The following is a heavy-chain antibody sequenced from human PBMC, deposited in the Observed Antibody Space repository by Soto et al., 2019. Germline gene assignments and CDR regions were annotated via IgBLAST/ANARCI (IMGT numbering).Heavy chain of an antibody. V-gene: IGHV3-30*03. CDR2: VTHDGTLY. J-gene: IGHJ4*02. Sequence: QVQLVESGGGVVQPGRSLRLSCVASGFTFSSCAMHWVRQVPGKGLEWLAVVTHDGTLYPYADSVKGRFSISRDTSRKTLYLQLNGLRPEDTAVYYCVRDRSGTWSFDYWGQGTLVTVSS. CDR3: VRDRSGTWSFDY. CDR1: GFTFSSCA. D-gene: IGHD6-13*01.